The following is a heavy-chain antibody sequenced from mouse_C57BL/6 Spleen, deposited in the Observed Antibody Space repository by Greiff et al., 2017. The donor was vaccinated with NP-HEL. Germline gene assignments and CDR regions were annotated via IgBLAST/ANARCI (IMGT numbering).Heavy chain of an antibody. CDR2: IDPSDSET. CDR1: GYTFTSYW. J-gene: IGHJ4*01. D-gene: IGHD2-1*01. V-gene: IGHV1-52*01. CDR3: ARGNYGNSDRYAMDY. Sequence: QVQLQQPGAELVRPGSSVKLSCKASGYTFTSYWMHWVKQRPIQGLEWIGNIDPSDSETHYNEKFKDKATLTVDKSSSTAYMQLSSLTSEDSAVYYCARGNYGNSDRYAMDYWGQGTSVTVSS.